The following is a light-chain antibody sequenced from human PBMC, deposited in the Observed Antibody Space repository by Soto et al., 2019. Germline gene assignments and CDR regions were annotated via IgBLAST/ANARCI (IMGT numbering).Light chain of an antibody. CDR3: ALYMGSGIWV. CDR1: SGSVSTSYY. J-gene: IGLJ3*02. CDR2: STN. V-gene: IGLV8-61*01. Sequence: QAVVTQEPSFSVSPGRTVTLTCGLCSGSVSTSYYPSWYQQTPGQAPRTLIYSTNTRSSGVPDRFSGSILGNKAALTITGAQADDEADYYCALYMGSGIWVFGGGTKLTVL.